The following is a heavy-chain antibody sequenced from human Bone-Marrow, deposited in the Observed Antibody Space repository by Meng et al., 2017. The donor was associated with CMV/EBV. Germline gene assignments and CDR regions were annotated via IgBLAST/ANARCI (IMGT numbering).Heavy chain of an antibody. CDR1: GFTFSSYG. CDR3: ARDERGYDFWSGYYYYYYYGMDV. Sequence: GESLKISCAASGFTFSSYGMHWVRQAPGKGLEWVAFIRYDGSNKYYADSVKGRFTISRDNSKNTLYLQMNSLRAEDTAVYYCARDERGYDFWSGYYYYYYYGMDVWGQGTTVTVSS. D-gene: IGHD3-3*01. J-gene: IGHJ6*02. CDR2: IRYDGSNK. V-gene: IGHV3-30*02.